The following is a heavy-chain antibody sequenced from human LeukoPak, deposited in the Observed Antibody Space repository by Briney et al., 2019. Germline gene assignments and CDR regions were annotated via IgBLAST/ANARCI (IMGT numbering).Heavy chain of an antibody. CDR2: INHSGST. CDR1: GGSFSGYY. V-gene: IGHV4-34*01. CDR3: ARHGRLRSFDY. J-gene: IGHJ4*02. D-gene: IGHD4-17*01. Sequence: SETLSLTCAVYGGSFSGYYWSWIRQPPGKGLEWIGEINHSGSTNYNPSLKSRVTISVDTSRNQFSLKLSSVTAADTAVYYCARHGRLRSFDYWGQGTLVTVSS.